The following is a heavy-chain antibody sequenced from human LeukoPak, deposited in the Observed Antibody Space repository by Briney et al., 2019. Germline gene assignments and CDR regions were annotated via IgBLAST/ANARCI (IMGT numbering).Heavy chain of an antibody. D-gene: IGHD3-22*01. CDR3: ARGGDYYDSSGYFDY. V-gene: IGHV1-18*01. CDR1: GYTFTSYG. CDR2: ISVYNGNT. Sequence: ASVKVSCKASGYTFTSYGISWVRQAPGQGLEWMGWISVYNGNTNYAQKLQGRVTMTTDTSTSTAYMELRSLRSDDTAVYYCARGGDYYDSSGYFDYWGQGTLVTVSS. J-gene: IGHJ4*02.